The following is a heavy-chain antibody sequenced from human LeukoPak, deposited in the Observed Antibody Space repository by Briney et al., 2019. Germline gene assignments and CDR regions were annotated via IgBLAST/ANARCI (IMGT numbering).Heavy chain of an antibody. J-gene: IGHJ6*03. CDR1: GYSISSGYY. CDR2: IYHSGST. D-gene: IGHD3-10*01. CDR3: ARGLWRSWFGEQSRHYMDV. Sequence: SETLSLTCTVSGYSISSGYYWGWIRQPPGKGLEWIGIIYHSGSTYYNPSLKSRVTISVDTSKNQFSLKLSSVTAADTAVYYCARGLWRSWFGEQSRHYMDVWGKGTTVTVSS. V-gene: IGHV4-38-2*02.